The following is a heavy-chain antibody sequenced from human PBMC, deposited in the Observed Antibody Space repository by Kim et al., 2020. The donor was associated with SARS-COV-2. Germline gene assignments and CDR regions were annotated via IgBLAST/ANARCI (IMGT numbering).Heavy chain of an antibody. J-gene: IGHJ4*02. Sequence: SETLSLTCAVYGGSFLVYYFSWIRQPPGKGLEWIGEINHSGSTNYNPSLKSRVTISVDTSKNQFSLKLSSVTAADTAVYYCASSLTPTYYFDYWGQGTLV. CDR1: GGSFLVYY. D-gene: IGHD3-16*02. CDR2: INHSGST. CDR3: ASSLTPTYYFDY. V-gene: IGHV4-34*01.